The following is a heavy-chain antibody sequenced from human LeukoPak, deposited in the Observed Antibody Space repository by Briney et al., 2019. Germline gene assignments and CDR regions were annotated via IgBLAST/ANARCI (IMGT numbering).Heavy chain of an antibody. CDR3: ARHLGTYSDH. J-gene: IGHJ4*02. CDR2: IYSDGSST. Sequence: GGCLRLSCAASGFTFSGYCMYWVRQAPGKGLVWVSLIYSDGSSTNYADSVKGRFTISRDNAKNTLYLHVNSLRADDSAVYYCARHLGTYSDHWGQGTLVTVSS. CDR1: GFTFSGYC. V-gene: IGHV3-74*01. D-gene: IGHD7-27*01.